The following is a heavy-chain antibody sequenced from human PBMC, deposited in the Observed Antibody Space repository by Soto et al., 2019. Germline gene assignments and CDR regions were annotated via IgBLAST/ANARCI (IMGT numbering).Heavy chain of an antibody. CDR3: ARATYSSSYYFDS. D-gene: IGHD6-6*01. CDR1: GFTFTRYI. J-gene: IGHJ4*02. Sequence: GGSLRLSCAASGFTFTRYIMNWVRQSPGKGLEWVSSISSTTNYIYYGDSMKGRFTISRDNAKNSLYLEMNSLRAEDTAVYYCARATYSSSYYFDSWGQGTLVTSPQ. V-gene: IGHV3-21*06. CDR2: ISSTTNYI.